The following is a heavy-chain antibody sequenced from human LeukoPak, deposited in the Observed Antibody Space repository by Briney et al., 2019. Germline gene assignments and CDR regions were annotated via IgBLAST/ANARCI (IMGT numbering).Heavy chain of an antibody. CDR1: GFTFSSYA. V-gene: IGHV3-23*01. Sequence: GGSLRLSCAASGFTFSSYAMSWVRQAPGKGLDWVSAISGSGGSTYYADSVKGRFTISRDNSKNTLYLQMNSLRAEDTAVYYCAKVNDYGDYLDAFDIWGQGTMVTVSS. J-gene: IGHJ3*02. CDR3: AKVNDYGDYLDAFDI. CDR2: ISGSGGST. D-gene: IGHD4-17*01.